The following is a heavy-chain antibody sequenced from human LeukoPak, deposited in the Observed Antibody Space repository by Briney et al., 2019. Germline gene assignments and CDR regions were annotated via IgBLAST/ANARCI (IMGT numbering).Heavy chain of an antibody. CDR3: ARGILYYDFWSGSGYYMDV. Sequence: PSETLSLTCAVYGGSFSGYYWSWIRQPPGKGLEWIGEINHSGSTNYNPSLKSRVTISVDTSKNQFSLKLSSVTAADTAVYYCARGILYYDFWSGSGYYMDVWGKGTTVTVSS. CDR1: GGSFSGYY. D-gene: IGHD3-3*01. J-gene: IGHJ6*03. CDR2: INHSGST. V-gene: IGHV4-34*01.